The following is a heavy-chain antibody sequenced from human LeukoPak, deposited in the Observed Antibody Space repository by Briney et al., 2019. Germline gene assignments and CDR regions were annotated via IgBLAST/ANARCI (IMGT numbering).Heavy chain of an antibody. CDR2: IYTSGST. CDR3: ARDAPFYIAAAGQNYYYYMDV. V-gene: IGHV4-4*07. CDR1: GGSISSYY. D-gene: IGHD6-13*01. J-gene: IGHJ6*03. Sequence: PSETLSLTCTVSGGSISSYYWSWIRQPAGKGLEWIGRIYTSGSTNYNPSLKSRVTMSVDTSKNQFSLKLSSVTAADTAVYYCARDAPFYIAAAGQNYYYYMDVWGKGTTVTISS.